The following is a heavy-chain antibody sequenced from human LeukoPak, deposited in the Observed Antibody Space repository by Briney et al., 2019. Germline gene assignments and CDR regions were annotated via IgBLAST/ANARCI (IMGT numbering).Heavy chain of an antibody. D-gene: IGHD3-16*01. CDR3: ARSWAYFDY. Sequence: ASVKVSCKVSGYTFTNYGIRWERQAPGQRLEWMGWINAGNGNTKYSQKFQGRVTITRDTSASTAYMELSSLRSEDTAVYYCARSWAYFDYWGQGTLVTVSS. CDR1: GYTFTNYG. V-gene: IGHV1-3*01. CDR2: INAGNGNT. J-gene: IGHJ4*02.